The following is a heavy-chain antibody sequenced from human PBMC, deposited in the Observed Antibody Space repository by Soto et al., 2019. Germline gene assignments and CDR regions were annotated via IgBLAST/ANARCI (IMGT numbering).Heavy chain of an antibody. D-gene: IGHD3-9*01. Sequence: GGSLRLSCAASGFTFSSYDMHWVRQATGKGLEWVSAIGTAGDTYYPGSVKGRFTISRENAKNSLYLQMNSLRAGDTAVYYCARGGSYDILTGYSHFDYWGQGTLVTVSS. J-gene: IGHJ4*02. V-gene: IGHV3-13*04. CDR3: ARGGSYDILTGYSHFDY. CDR2: IGTAGDT. CDR1: GFTFSSYD.